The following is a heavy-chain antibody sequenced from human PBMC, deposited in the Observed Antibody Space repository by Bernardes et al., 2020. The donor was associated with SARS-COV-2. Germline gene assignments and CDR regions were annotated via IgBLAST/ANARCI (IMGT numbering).Heavy chain of an antibody. J-gene: IGHJ4*02. V-gene: IGHV1-8*01. CDR2: MNPNSGNT. CDR3: ARTYGDLDY. Sequence: ASVKFSCNASGYIFTSYDINWVRHATGQGLEWMGWMNPNSGNTGYAQKFQGRVTMSRDTSISTAYLELSSLRSEDTAVYYCARTYGDLDYWGQGTLVTVSS. D-gene: IGHD4-17*01. CDR1: GYIFTSYD.